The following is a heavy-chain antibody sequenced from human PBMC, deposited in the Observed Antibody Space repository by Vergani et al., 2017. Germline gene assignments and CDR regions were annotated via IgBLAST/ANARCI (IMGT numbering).Heavy chain of an antibody. CDR3: AKDHGGYCTNGNCLFGS. D-gene: IGHD2-8*01. Sequence: VQLFESGGGLVQPGGSLRLTCAASEFPFSNYAMNWVRQAPGKGLEWVSGISWNSKSEAYADSVKGRFAISIDNAKNSLYLQMNSLRPEDTAQYYCAKDHGGYCTNGNCLFGSWGQGTPVTVSS. V-gene: IGHV3-9*01. CDR1: EFPFSNYA. J-gene: IGHJ4*02. CDR2: ISWNSKSE.